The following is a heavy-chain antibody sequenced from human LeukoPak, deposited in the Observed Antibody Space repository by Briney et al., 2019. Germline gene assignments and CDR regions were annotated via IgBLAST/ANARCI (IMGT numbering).Heavy chain of an antibody. V-gene: IGHV3-43D*03. CDR2: ISWDGGST. CDR1: GFTFDDYA. D-gene: IGHD3-16*01. J-gene: IGHJ6*03. CDR3: ATLGGSYYYYMDV. Sequence: GGSLRLSCAASGFTFDDYAMPWVRQTPGKGLEWVSLISWDGGSTYYADSVKGRFTISRDKRKNSLYLQLNSLRAEDTALYYCATLGGSYYYYMDVWGKGTTVTVSS.